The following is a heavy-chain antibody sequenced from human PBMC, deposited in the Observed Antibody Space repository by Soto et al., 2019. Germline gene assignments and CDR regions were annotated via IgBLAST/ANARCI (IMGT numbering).Heavy chain of an antibody. J-gene: IGHJ1*01. D-gene: IGHD1-1*01. Sequence: GGSLRLSCAASGFTFSSHWMTWVRQAPGKGLEWVANIKEDGSDKYYVDSVKGRFIISRDNAKNSLYLQMDSLRAEDTAVYYCASHNLLAYCGQGSLVPVSS. CDR3: ASHNLLAY. CDR2: IKEDGSDK. CDR1: GFTFSSHW. V-gene: IGHV3-7*05.